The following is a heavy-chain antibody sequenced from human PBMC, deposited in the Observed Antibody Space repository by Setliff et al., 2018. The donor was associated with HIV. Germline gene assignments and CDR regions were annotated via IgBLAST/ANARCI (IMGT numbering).Heavy chain of an antibody. CDR1: GGSVSSGGYY. V-gene: IGHV4-31*03. CDR3: ARGVWSGYYPDAFDI. Sequence: TLSLTCTVSGGSVSSGGYYWSWIRQHPGEGLECIGYIYYSGSTSYNPSLKSRVTISVDTSKNQFSLKLKSLTAADTAMYYCARGVWSGYYPDAFDIWGQGTMVTVSS. D-gene: IGHD3-3*01. CDR2: IYYSGST. J-gene: IGHJ3*02.